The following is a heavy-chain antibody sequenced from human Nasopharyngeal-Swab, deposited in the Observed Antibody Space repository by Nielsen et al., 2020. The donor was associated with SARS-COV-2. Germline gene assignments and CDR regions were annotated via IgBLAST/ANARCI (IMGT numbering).Heavy chain of an antibody. CDR3: ARGDYYDSSGDYVDAFDI. D-gene: IGHD3-22*01. V-gene: IGHV3-7*03. CDR2: IKQDGSEK. Sequence: GGSLRLSCAASGFTLSSYWMSWVRQAPGKGLEWVANIKQDGSEKFYVDSVKGRFTISRDNAKNSLYLQMNSLRAEDTAVYYCARGDYYDSSGDYVDAFDIWGQGTMVTVS. J-gene: IGHJ3*02. CDR1: GFTLSSYW.